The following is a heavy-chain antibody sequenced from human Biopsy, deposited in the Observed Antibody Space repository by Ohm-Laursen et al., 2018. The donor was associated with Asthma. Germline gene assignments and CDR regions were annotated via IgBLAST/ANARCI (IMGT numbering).Heavy chain of an antibody. CDR2: IKHDGREK. Sequence: SLRLSCAASGFTFGDYWMSWVRQVPGKGLEGVANIKHDGREKNHVDSLKGRFTISRDNAKNSLYLQMNSLRAEDTAVYYCARTFHFWSPYHAEHYQLWGQGTLVTVSS. J-gene: IGHJ1*01. D-gene: IGHD3-3*02. CDR1: GFTFGDYW. V-gene: IGHV3-7*01. CDR3: ARTFHFWSPYHAEHYQL.